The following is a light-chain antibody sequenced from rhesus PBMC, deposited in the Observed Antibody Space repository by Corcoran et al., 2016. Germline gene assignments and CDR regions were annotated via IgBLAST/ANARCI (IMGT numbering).Light chain of an antibody. CDR1: QVISSW. CDR3: QQYDNLPWT. CDR2: YTS. V-gene: IGKV1-19*01. J-gene: IGKJ1*01. Sequence: DIQMTQSPSSLSVSVGDKVTITCHASQVISSWLAWYQQKPGKAPQPLIYYTSILQSGVPSRFRGRGSGTVYPLTITSLQPEDFATYYCQQYDNLPWTFGQGTKVEIK.